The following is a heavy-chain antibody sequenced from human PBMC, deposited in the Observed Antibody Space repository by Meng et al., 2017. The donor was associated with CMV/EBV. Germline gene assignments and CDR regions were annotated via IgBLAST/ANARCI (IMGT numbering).Heavy chain of an antibody. Sequence: GGSLRLSCAASGFTFSSYAMHWVRQAPGKGLEWVAVISYDGSNKYYADSVKGRFTISRDNSKNTLYLQMNSLRAEDTAVYYCARGTYYDFWSGYHRPPDYWGQGTLVTVSS. CDR3: ARGTYYDFWSGYHRPPDY. D-gene: IGHD3-3*01. CDR2: ISYDGSNK. V-gene: IGHV3-30-3*01. CDR1: GFTFSSYA. J-gene: IGHJ4*02.